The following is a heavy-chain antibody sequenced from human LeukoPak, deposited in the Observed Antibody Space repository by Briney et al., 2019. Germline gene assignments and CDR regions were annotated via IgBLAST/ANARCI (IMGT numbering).Heavy chain of an antibody. J-gene: IGHJ4*02. Sequence: ASVKVSCNASGYTFTGYYMHWVRQAPGQGLEWMGWINPNSGGTNYAQKFQGRVTMTRDTSISTAYMELSRLRSDDTAVYYCARDYDILTGYPLYWGQGTLVTVSS. CDR1: GYTFTGYY. D-gene: IGHD3-9*01. V-gene: IGHV1-2*02. CDR3: ARDYDILTGYPLY. CDR2: INPNSGGT.